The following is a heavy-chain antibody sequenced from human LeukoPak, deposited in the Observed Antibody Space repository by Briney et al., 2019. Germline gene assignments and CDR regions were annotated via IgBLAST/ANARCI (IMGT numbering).Heavy chain of an antibody. V-gene: IGHV4-34*01. J-gene: IGHJ4*02. CDR1: GGSFSGYY. D-gene: IGHD6-13*01. CDR2: INHSGST. CDR3: ARAKWAAAGFDY. Sequence: SETLSLTWAVYGGSFSGYYWSWIRQPPGKGLEWIGEINHSGSTNYNPSLKSRVTISVDTSKNQFSLKLSSVTAADTAVYYCARAKWAAAGFDYWGQGTLVTVSS.